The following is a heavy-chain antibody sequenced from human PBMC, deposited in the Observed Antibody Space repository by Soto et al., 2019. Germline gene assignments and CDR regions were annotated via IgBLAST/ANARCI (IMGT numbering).Heavy chain of an antibody. V-gene: IGHV3-23*01. D-gene: IGHD6-19*01. J-gene: IGHJ4*02. Sequence: EVQLLESGGGVVQPGGSLRLSCEASGFNFKKSAMAWVRQAPGEGLEWVSGISCCGGSTSYADSVKGRFSVARDDSKNTLSLQLNILRVEDTARYYCAKADGEQWLIPHLDNWGQGTLVTVS. CDR1: GFNFKKSA. CDR2: ISCCGGST. CDR3: AKADGEQWLIPHLDN.